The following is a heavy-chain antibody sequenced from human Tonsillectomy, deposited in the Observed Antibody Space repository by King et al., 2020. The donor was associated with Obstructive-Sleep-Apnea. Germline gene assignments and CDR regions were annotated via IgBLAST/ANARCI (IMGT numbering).Heavy chain of an antibody. V-gene: IGHV4-31*03. CDR2: IYNSETT. CDR1: GGSIGSGGFY. D-gene: IGHD3-10*02. J-gene: IGHJ4*02. Sequence: QLQESGPGLVTPSQTLSLTCTVSGGSIGSGGFYWSWIRQLPGRDLEWIGYIYNSETTYYNPSLESRVTISADTSKDQFSLKLTSVTAADTAAYYCARDHDRERGIFDYWGQGTLVTVSS. CDR3: ARDHDRERGIFDY.